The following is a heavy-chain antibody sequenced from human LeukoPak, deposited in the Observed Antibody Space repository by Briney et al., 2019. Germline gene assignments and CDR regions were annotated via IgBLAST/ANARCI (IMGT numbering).Heavy chain of an antibody. D-gene: IGHD6-13*01. V-gene: IGHV1-69*13. J-gene: IGHJ6*02. CDR3: ARAADSSSWSYYYYYGMDV. Sequence: SVTVSCKASGGTFSSYAISWVRQAPGQGLEWMGGIIPTFGTANYAQKFQGRVTITADESTSTAYMELSSLRSEDTAVYYCARAADSSSWSYYYYYGMDVWGQGTTVTVSS. CDR1: GGTFSSYA. CDR2: IIPTFGTA.